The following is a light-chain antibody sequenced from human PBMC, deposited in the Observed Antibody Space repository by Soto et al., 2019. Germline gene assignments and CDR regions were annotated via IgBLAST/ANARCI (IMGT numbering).Light chain of an antibody. CDR1: QSVSNNF. CDR3: QQYGSSPPYT. Sequence: EVVLTQSPGTLSLSPGERATLSCRASQSVSNNFLAWYQKKPGQAPRLLIFGSSDRATGIPDRFSGSGSGTDFTLTIIRLEPDDFAVYYCQQYGSSPPYTFGQGTKLEIQ. J-gene: IGKJ2*01. CDR2: GSS. V-gene: IGKV3-20*01.